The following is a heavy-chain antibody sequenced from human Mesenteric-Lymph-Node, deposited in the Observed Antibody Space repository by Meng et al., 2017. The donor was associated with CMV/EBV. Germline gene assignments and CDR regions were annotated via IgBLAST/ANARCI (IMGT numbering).Heavy chain of an antibody. V-gene: IGHV1-69*05. J-gene: IGHJ6*02. Sequence: SVKVSCKASGYTFTGYYMHWVRQAPGQGLEWMGGIIPIFGTANYAQKFQGRVTITTDESTSTAYMELSSLRSEDTAVYYCARAVVAASYYYYYGMDVWGQGTTVTVSS. CDR3: ARAVVAASYYYYYGMDV. CDR2: IIPIFGTA. CDR1: GYTFTGYY. D-gene: IGHD2-15*01.